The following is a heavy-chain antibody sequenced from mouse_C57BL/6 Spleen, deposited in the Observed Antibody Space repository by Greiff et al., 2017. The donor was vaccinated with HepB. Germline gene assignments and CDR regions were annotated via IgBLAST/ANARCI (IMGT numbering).Heavy chain of an antibody. V-gene: IGHV1-80*01. J-gene: IGHJ3*01. CDR3: ARGDLAWFAY. CDR1: GYAFSSYW. CDR2: IYPGDGDT. Sequence: QVHVKQSGAELVKPGASVKISCKASGYAFSSYWMNWVKQRPGKGLEWIGQIYPGDGDTNYNGKFKGKATLTADKSSSTAYMQLSSLTSEDSAVYFCARGDLAWFAYWGQGTLVTVSA.